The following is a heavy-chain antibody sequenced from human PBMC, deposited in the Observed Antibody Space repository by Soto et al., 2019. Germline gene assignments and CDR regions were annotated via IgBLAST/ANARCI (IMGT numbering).Heavy chain of an antibody. CDR3: AREKIAAALYYYYYGMDV. V-gene: IGHV3-33*01. Sequence: QVQLVESGGGVVQPGRSLRLSCAAFGFTFSSYGMHWVRQDPGKGLEWVAVIWYDGSNKYYADSVKGCFTISRDNSKNTLYLQMNSMRAEDTAVYYCAREKIAAALYYYYYGMDVWGQGTTVTVSS. CDR1: GFTFSSYG. J-gene: IGHJ6*02. D-gene: IGHD6-13*01. CDR2: IWYDGSNK.